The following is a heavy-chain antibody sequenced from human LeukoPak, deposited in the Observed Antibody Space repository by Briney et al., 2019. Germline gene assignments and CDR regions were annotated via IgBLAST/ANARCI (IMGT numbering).Heavy chain of an antibody. V-gene: IGHV3-53*01. CDR3: ASMYFSQYLQH. D-gene: IGHD2-8*01. CDR2: IYSGGST. J-gene: IGHJ1*01. CDR1: GFTFSSYA. Sequence: GGSLRLSCVASGFTFSSYAMSWVRQAPGKGLEWVSVIYSGGSTYYADSVKGRFTISRDNSKNTLYLQMNSLRAEDTAVYYCASMYFSQYLQHWGQGTLVTVSS.